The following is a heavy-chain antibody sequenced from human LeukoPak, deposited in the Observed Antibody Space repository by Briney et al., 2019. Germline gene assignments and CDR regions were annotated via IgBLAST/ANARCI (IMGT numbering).Heavy chain of an antibody. CDR2: INSGGSRA. D-gene: IGHD3-22*01. CDR3: ARGYYSNWFDS. Sequence: GGSLRLSCAASGFTFSSYWMHWVRQAPGKGLVWVSGINSGGSRATYADSVKGRFTISRENAKNTLYMQMNSLRAEDTAVYYCARGYYSNWFDSWGQGTLVTVSS. J-gene: IGHJ5*01. V-gene: IGHV3-74*01. CDR1: GFTFSSYW.